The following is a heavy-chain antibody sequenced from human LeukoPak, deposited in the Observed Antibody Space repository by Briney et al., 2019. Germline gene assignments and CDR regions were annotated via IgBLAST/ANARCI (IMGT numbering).Heavy chain of an antibody. D-gene: IGHD4-17*01. J-gene: IGHJ4*02. CDR2: ISSSSYI. V-gene: IGHV3-21*01. Sequence: PGGSLRLSFAASGFTFSSYSMNWVRQAPGKGLEWVSSISSSSYIYYADSVKGRFTISRDNAKNSLYLQMNSLRAEDTAVYYCARFSTVTLASFDYWGQGTLVTVSS. CDR3: ARFSTVTLASFDY. CDR1: GFTFSSYS.